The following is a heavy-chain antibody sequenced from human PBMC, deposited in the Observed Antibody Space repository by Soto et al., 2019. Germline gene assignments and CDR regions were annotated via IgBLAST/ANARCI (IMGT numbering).Heavy chain of an antibody. Sequence: EVQLLESVGGLVQPGGSLRLSCAASGFTFTSYSMSWVRQAPGKGLEWVSALYSIGGYTYYADSVKGRFTISRDNSKSTLYLQMNSLRAEDTAVYYCARDSGGVPKGWFDPWGQGTLVTVSS. CDR2: LYSIGGYT. J-gene: IGHJ5*02. CDR1: GFTFTSYS. D-gene: IGHD3-16*01. V-gene: IGHV3-23*01. CDR3: ARDSGGVPKGWFDP.